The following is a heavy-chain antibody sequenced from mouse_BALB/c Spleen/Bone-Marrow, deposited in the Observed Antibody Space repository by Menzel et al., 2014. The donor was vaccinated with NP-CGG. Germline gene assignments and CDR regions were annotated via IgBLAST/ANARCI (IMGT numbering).Heavy chain of an antibody. J-gene: IGHJ3*01. CDR3: ASKFKAAGCAY. CDR2: IWAGGST. Sequence: QVQLQQSGPGLVAPSQSLSITCTVSGFSLTSYGVHWVRQPPRKGLEWLGVIWAGGSTNYNSALMSSLSISKDNSKSQVFLKMHSLQTGDTAVLYCASKFKAAGCAYWGQGTLVSVSA. CDR1: GFSLTSYG. V-gene: IGHV2-9*02.